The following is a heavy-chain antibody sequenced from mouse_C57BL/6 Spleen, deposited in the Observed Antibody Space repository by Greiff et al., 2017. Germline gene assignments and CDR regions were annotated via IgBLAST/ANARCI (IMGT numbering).Heavy chain of an antibody. D-gene: IGHD4-1*01. V-gene: IGHV5-17*01. J-gene: IGHJ2*01. CDR3: AKTGKRGYYFDY. CDR1: GFTFSDYG. Sequence: EVKLMESGGGLVKPGGSLKLSCAASGFTFSDYGMHWVRQAPEKGLEWVAYISSGSSTIYYADTVKGRFTISRDNAKNTLFLQMTSLRSEETAMYYCAKTGKRGYYFDYWGQGTTLTVSS. CDR2: ISSGSSTI.